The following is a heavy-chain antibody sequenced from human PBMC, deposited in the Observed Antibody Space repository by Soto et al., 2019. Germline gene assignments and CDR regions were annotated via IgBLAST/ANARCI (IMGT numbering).Heavy chain of an antibody. CDR3: ARESIVGATNTFDY. Sequence: EVQLVESGGGLVQPGESLRLTCAASGFTVSSNYMSWVRQAPGKGLEWVSIIYSGGSTYYADSVKGRFTISRDNSKNTLSLQMNSLRAEDTAVYYCARESIVGATNTFDYWGQGTLVTVSS. D-gene: IGHD1-26*01. V-gene: IGHV3-66*01. J-gene: IGHJ4*02. CDR1: GFTVSSNY. CDR2: IYSGGST.